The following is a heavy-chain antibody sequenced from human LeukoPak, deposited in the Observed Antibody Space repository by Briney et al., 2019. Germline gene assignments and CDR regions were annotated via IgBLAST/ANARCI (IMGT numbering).Heavy chain of an antibody. V-gene: IGHV1-46*01. D-gene: IGHD3-3*01. CDR2: INPSGGST. J-gene: IGHJ4*02. CDR3: ARGEVLRFLEWLSLDY. Sequence: GASVKVSCKASGYTFTSYYMHWVRQAPGQGLEWMGIINPSGGSTSYAQKFQGRVTMTRDTSTSTVYMELSSLRSEDTAVYYCARGEVLRFLEWLSLDYWGQGTLVTVSS. CDR1: GYTFTSYY.